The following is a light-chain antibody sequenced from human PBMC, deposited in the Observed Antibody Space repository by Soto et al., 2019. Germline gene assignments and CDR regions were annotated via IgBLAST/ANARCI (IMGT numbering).Light chain of an antibody. J-gene: IGLJ1*01. CDR2: DVS. CDR1: SSDVGDYNS. CDR3: CSYVGGYSYV. V-gene: IGLV2-11*01. Sequence: QSVLTQPRSVSGSPGQSVTVSCIGTSSDVGDYNSVSWYQQHPGKAPKPMICDVSKRPSGVPDRFSGSKSGNTASLTISGLQAEDEADYYCCSYVGGYSYVFGIGTKVTVL.